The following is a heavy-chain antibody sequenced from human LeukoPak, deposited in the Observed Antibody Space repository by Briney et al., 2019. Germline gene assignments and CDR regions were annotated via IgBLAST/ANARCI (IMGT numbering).Heavy chain of an antibody. J-gene: IGHJ4*02. V-gene: IGHV1-2*02. D-gene: IGHD2-2*01. Sequence: ASVKVSCKASGYTFTGHYMHWVRQAPGQGLEWMGWINPNSGGTNYAQKFQGRVTMTRDTSISTAYMELSRVRSDDTAVYYCARDAIRCSSTSCYIFDYWGQGTLVTVSS. CDR1: GYTFTGHY. CDR3: ARDAIRCSSTSCYIFDY. CDR2: INPNSGGT.